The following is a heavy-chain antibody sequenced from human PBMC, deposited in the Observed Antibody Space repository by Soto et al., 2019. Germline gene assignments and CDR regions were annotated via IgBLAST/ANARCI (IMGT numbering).Heavy chain of an antibody. CDR3: AREPWGYCGVDCYPLDL. CDR1: GASISRYY. D-gene: IGHD2-21*02. J-gene: IGHJ6*02. V-gene: IGHV4-59*01. CDR2: LYNTGST. Sequence: PSETLSLTCTVSGASISRYYWSWIRQSPGKGLEWIGYLYNTGSTVYNPSLKSRVTISVDTSKNQFSLKMNSVTAADTAVYYCAREPWGYCGVDCYPLDLRGLRTTVT.